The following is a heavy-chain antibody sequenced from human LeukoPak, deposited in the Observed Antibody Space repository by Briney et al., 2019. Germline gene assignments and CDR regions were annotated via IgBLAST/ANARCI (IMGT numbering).Heavy chain of an antibody. Sequence: GGSLRLSYAASGFTFSSYGMHWVRQAPGKGLEWVAVIWYDGSNKYHADSVKGRFTISRDNSKNTLYLQMNSLRAEDTAVYYCARDERDIVVVPAATGFDYWGQGTLVTVSS. CDR3: ARDERDIVVVPAATGFDY. CDR1: GFTFSSYG. CDR2: IWYDGSNK. D-gene: IGHD2-2*01. V-gene: IGHV3-33*01. J-gene: IGHJ4*02.